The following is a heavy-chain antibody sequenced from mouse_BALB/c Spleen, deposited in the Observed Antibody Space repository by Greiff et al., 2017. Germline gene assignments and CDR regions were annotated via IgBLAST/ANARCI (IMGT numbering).Heavy chain of an antibody. D-gene: IGHD1-1*01. CDR2: IDPANGNT. V-gene: IGHV14-3*02. J-gene: IGHJ2*01. CDR3: ASPYTTTHCYFDY. CDR1: GFNIKDTY. Sequence: VQLKQSGAEFVKPGASVKLSCTASGFNIKDTYMPWVKQRPEQGLEWIGRIDPANGNTKYDPRFQGKATITADTSSNTAYLQISSLTSEDTAVYYSASPYTTTHCYFDYWGQGTTLTVSS.